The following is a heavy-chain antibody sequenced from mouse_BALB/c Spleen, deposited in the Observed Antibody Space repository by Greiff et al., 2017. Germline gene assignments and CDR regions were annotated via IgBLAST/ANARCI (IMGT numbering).Heavy chain of an antibody. V-gene: IGHV1-18*01. Sequence: EVKLMESGPELVKPGASVKISCKTSGYTFTEYTMHWVKQSHGKSLEWIGGINPNNGGTSYNQKFKGKATLTVDKSSSTAYMELRSLTSEDSAVYYCARTCRGNSYAMDYWGQGTSVTVAS. CDR1: GYTFTEYT. CDR3: ARTCRGNSYAMDY. CDR2: INPNNGGT. J-gene: IGHJ4*01. D-gene: IGHD2-1*01.